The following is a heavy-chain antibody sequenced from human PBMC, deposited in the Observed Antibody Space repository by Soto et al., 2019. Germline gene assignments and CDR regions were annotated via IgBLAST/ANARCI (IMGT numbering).Heavy chain of an antibody. CDR3: ARAGSTMYRLHPHFDY. CDR1: GDSVSTNRGA. CDR2: TFYRSMWYS. V-gene: IGHV6-1*01. Sequence: SQTLSLPCAISGDSVSTNRGACNCIRQSPSRGLEWLGRTFYRSMWYSDYADSVKGRININSDTSKNQFSLQLSSVTPEDTAVYYCARAGSTMYRLHPHFDYWGQGTLVTVPS. D-gene: IGHD3-9*01. J-gene: IGHJ4*02.